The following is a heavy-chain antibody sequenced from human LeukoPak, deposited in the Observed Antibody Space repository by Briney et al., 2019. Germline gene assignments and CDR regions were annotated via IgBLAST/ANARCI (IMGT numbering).Heavy chain of an antibody. V-gene: IGHV1-18*01. J-gene: IGHJ4*02. Sequence: ASVKVSCKASGHTFTSYGISWVRQAPGQGLEWMGWISAYNGNTNYAQKLQGRVTMTTDTSTSTAYMELRSLRSDDTAVYYCAREIEVTFGGVISFDYGGRGTLVTVSS. CDR2: ISAYNGNT. D-gene: IGHD3-16*01. CDR3: AREIEVTFGGVISFDY. CDR1: GHTFTSYG.